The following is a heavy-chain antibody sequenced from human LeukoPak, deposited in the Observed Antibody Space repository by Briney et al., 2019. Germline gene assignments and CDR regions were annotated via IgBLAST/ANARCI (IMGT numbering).Heavy chain of an antibody. CDR2: ISAYNGNT. V-gene: IGHV1-18*01. CDR3: ARDSDIAVAATFDY. J-gene: IGHJ4*02. CDR1: GYTFTSYG. Sequence: ASVKVSCKASGYTFTSYGISWVRQAPGQGLEWMGWISAYNGNTNYAQKLQGRVTMTTGTSTSTAYMELRSLRSDDTAVYYCARDSDIAVAATFDYWGQGTLVTVSS. D-gene: IGHD6-19*01.